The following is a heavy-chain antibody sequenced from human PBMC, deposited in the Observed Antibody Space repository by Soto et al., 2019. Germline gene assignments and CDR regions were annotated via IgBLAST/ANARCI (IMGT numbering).Heavy chain of an antibody. Sequence: GVSLRLSCGASGFTFSSYAMHWVRQAPGKGLEWVAVISYDGSNKYYADSVKGRFTISRDNSKNTLYLQMNSLRAEDTAVYYCARDLQTYYDFWSGIYYYYGMDVWGQGTTVTVSS. CDR1: GFTFSSYA. V-gene: IGHV3-30-3*01. CDR3: ARDLQTYYDFWSGIYYYYGMDV. D-gene: IGHD3-3*01. CDR2: ISYDGSNK. J-gene: IGHJ6*02.